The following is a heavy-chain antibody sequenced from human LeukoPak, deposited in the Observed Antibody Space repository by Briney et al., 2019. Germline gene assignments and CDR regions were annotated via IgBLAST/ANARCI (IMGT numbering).Heavy chain of an antibody. CDR1: GFTFSSYS. CDR2: IGRTTTTI. J-gene: IGHJ4*02. Sequence: PGGSLRLSCAASGFTFSSYSMNWVRQAPGKGLEWVSYIGRTTTTIYYADSVKGRFTISRDNAKNSLYLQMNSLRAEDTAVYYCASHTYYYDSSGYYSPYYFDYWGQGTLVTVSS. CDR3: ASHTYYYDSSGYYSPYYFDY. V-gene: IGHV3-48*01. D-gene: IGHD3-22*01.